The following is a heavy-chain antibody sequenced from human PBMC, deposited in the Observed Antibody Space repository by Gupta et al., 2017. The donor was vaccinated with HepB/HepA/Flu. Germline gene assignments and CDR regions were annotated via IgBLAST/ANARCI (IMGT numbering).Heavy chain of an antibody. CDR2: ISWDSNTI. J-gene: IGHJ5*02. CDR3: AKSSSVRGAPDL. Sequence: QLVESGGDLVQPGRSLRLSCAAPEFIFDTFAIHWVRKPPGKGLEWVSAISWDSNTIIYADSVKGRFNISRDNGKKSLYLQMNSLRHEDTAFYYCAKSSSVRGAPDLWGQGTLVTVS. V-gene: IGHV3-9*01. D-gene: IGHD3-10*01. CDR1: EFIFDTFA.